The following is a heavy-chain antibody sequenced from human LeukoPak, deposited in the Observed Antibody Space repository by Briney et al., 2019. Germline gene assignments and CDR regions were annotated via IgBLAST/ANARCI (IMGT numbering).Heavy chain of an antibody. CDR2: IYYSGNT. CDR3: ARGSYVITTIVVVPNWFDP. Sequence: TSETLSLTCTVSGGSINSGDYYWNWIRQHPGKGLEWIGYIYYSGNTYYNPSLKSRVTISLDTSKNQFSLKLSSVTAADTAVYYCARGSYVITTIVVVPNWFDPWGQGTLVTVSS. CDR1: GGSINSGDYY. J-gene: IGHJ5*02. V-gene: IGHV4-31*03. D-gene: IGHD3-22*01.